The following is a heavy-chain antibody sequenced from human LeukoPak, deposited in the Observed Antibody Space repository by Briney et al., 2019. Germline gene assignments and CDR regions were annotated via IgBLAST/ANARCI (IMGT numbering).Heavy chain of an antibody. V-gene: IGHV4-59*01. CDR2: IYYSGST. CDR1: GGSISSYY. CDR3: ARELGYDAFYI. J-gene: IGHJ3*02. Sequence: SETLSLTCTVSGGSISSYYWSWIRQPPGKGLEWIGYIYYSGSTNYNPSLKSRVTISVDTSKNQFSLKLSSVTAADAAVYYCARELGYDAFYIRGQGTMVTVSS. D-gene: IGHD2-15*01.